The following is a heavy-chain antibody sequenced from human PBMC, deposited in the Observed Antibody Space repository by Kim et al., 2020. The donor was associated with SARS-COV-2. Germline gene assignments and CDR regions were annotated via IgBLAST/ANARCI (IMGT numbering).Heavy chain of an antibody. Sequence: ASVKVSCKASGYTFTSYYMHWVRQAPGQGLEWMGIINPSGGSTSYAQKFQGRVTMTRDTSTSTVYMELSSLRSEDTAVYYCARAPSLYGDYDWYFDLWGRGTLVTVSS. CDR2: INPSGGST. D-gene: IGHD4-17*01. V-gene: IGHV1-46*01. J-gene: IGHJ2*01. CDR3: ARAPSLYGDYDWYFDL. CDR1: GYTFTSYY.